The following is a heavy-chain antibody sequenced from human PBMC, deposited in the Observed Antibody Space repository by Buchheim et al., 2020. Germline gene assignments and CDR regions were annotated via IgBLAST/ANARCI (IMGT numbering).Heavy chain of an antibody. V-gene: IGHV1-2*02. CDR2: INPNSGGT. CDR3: ASQDGGCSGGSCFSYYYGMDV. CDR1: GYTFTGYY. J-gene: IGHJ6*02. D-gene: IGHD2-15*01. Sequence: QVQLVQSGAEVKKPGASVKVSCKASGYTFTGYYMHWVRQAPGQGLEWMGWINPNSGGTNYAQKFQGRVTMTRDTSISTAYMELSRLRSDDTAVYYCASQDGGCSGGSCFSYYYGMDVWGQGTT.